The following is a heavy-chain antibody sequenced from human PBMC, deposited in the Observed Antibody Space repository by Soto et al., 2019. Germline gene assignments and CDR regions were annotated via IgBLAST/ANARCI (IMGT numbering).Heavy chain of an antibody. CDR3: ARDTAMASRYYYYYYMDV. CDR2: ISSSSSYI. J-gene: IGHJ6*03. Sequence: PGGSLRLSCAASGFTFSSYSMNWVRQAPGKGLEWVSSISSSSSYIYYADSVKGRFTISRDNAKNSLYLQMNSLRAEDTAVYYCARDTAMASRYYYYYYMDVWGKGTTVTVSS. D-gene: IGHD5-18*01. CDR1: GFTFSSYS. V-gene: IGHV3-21*01.